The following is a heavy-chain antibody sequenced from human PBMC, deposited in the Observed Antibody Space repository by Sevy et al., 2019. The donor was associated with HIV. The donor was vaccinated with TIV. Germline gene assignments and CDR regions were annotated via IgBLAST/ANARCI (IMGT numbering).Heavy chain of an antibody. Sequence: GGSLRLSSAGSGLSVSDNYMNWVRQAPGKGLELVSVFYSDGRTYYADSVKGRFTISRDNSKNTLYLHMSNLRPEDTAVYYCARDRYYDASGYYYYYYGMDVWGQGTTVTVSS. V-gene: IGHV3-66*01. CDR2: FYSDGRT. CDR1: GLSVSDNY. J-gene: IGHJ6*02. D-gene: IGHD3-22*01. CDR3: ARDRYYDASGYYYYYYGMDV.